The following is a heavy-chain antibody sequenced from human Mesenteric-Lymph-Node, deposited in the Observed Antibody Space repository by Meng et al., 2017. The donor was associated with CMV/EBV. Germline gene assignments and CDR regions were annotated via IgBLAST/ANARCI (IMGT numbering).Heavy chain of an antibody. V-gene: IGHV3-66*02. CDR2: IYDDDST. Sequence: GGSLRLSCAGSGFTVNKNYMSWVRQPPGKGLEWVSVIYDDDSTYYADSVKVRFTISRDNSKNTLYLQMNSLRTEYTAVYYCARLIAVAGTWGQGTLVTVSS. CDR1: GFTVNKNY. D-gene: IGHD6-19*01. J-gene: IGHJ5*02. CDR3: ARLIAVAGT.